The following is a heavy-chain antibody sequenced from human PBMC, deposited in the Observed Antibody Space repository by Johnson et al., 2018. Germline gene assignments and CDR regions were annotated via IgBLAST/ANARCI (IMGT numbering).Heavy chain of an antibody. V-gene: IGHV1-8*01. D-gene: IGHD2-2*01. Sequence: QVQLVESGAEVKKPGASVKVSCKASGSTFTNYDINWVRQATGQGLEWMGWMKPNSGNTGDAPEFQGRLTMTRDTSTSTAYMEWSSLRSKDTAVYYCAKGTEKAAAAMGYWGQGTLVTVSS. CDR2: MKPNSGNT. CDR3: AKGTEKAAAAMGY. CDR1: GSTFTNYD. J-gene: IGHJ4*02.